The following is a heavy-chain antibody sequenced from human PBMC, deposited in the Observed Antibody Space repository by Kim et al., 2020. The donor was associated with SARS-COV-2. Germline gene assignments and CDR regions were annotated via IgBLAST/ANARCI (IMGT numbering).Heavy chain of an antibody. CDR2: IRSKSDGGTT. Sequence: GGSLRLSCTASGFTFIDAGMTWVRQAPGKGLEWVGRIRSKSDGGTTDYAASVKGRFTISRDDSKNTLYLQMNSLITEDTAIYYCTAGNYDFWSGFYTRRRGNWVEPWGQGTLVTVSS. J-gene: IGHJ5*02. CDR1: GFTFIDAG. D-gene: IGHD3-3*01. CDR3: TAGNYDFWSGFYTRRRGNWVEP. V-gene: IGHV3-15*01.